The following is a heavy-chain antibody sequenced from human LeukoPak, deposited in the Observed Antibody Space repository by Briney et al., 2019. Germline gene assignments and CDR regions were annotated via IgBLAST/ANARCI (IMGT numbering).Heavy chain of an antibody. CDR1: GGSISSGGYS. CDR2: IYHSGST. J-gene: IGHJ4*02. D-gene: IGHD5-24*01. V-gene: IGHV4-30-2*01. CDR3: ARAGWLRVFDY. Sequence: PSETLSLTCAVSGGSISSGGYSWSWIRQPPGKGLEWIGYIYHSGSTYYNPSLKSRVTIPVDRSKNQFSLKLSSVTAADTAVYYCARAGWLRVFDYWGQGTLVTISS.